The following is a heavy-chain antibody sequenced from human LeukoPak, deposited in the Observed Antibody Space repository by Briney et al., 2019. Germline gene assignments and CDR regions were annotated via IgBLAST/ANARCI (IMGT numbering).Heavy chain of an antibody. D-gene: IGHD3-10*01. Sequence: GGSLRLSCAASGFTFSSYGMHWVRQAPGKGLEWVAYIQYDGSNQQYADSVKGRFSISRDRSKNIPYLQMNSLRPEDTAVYYCAREDYDNYYGSGSYYYWGQGTLVTVSS. CDR2: IQYDGSNQ. CDR3: AREDYDNYYGSGSYYY. V-gene: IGHV3-30*02. CDR1: GFTFSSYG. J-gene: IGHJ4*02.